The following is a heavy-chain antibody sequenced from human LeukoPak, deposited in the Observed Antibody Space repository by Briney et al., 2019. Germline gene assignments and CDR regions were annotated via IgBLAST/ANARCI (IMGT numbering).Heavy chain of an antibody. CDR1: GDSVSSNSVT. CDR2: TYYRSTWYN. V-gene: IGHV6-1*01. CDR3: ARRLTQYDCFDP. J-gene: IGHJ5*02. Sequence: SQTLSLTCAISGDSVSSNSVTWNWIRQSPSRGLEWLGRTYYRSTWYNDYAVTVRGRITVNPDTSKNQFSLHLNSVTPEDTAVYYCARRLTQYDCFDPWGQGILVTVSS. D-gene: IGHD2-2*01.